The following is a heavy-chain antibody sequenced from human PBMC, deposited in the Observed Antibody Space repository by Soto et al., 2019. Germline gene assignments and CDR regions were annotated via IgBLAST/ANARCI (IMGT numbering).Heavy chain of an antibody. V-gene: IGHV4-34*01. D-gene: IGHD1-7*01. J-gene: IGHJ6*02. CDR1: GGSFIGYY. CDR2: INHSGST. Sequence: KTSETLSLTCAVYGGSFIGYYCILIRHPPVKWLEWIVEINHSGSTNYNPSLKSRVTISVDTSKNQFSLKLSSVTAADTAVYYCARGGITGTTVYYYYGMDVWGQGTTVTVSS. CDR3: ARGGITGTTVYYYYGMDV.